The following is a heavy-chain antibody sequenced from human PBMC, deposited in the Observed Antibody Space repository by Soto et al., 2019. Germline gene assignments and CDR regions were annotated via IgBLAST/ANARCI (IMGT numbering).Heavy chain of an antibody. V-gene: IGHV6-1*01. CDR3: ARDRDSSSPQEDNWFDP. CDR1: GDRVSSNSAA. J-gene: IGHJ5*02. CDR2: TYYRSKLYN. Sequence: QTLSLTCFISGDRVSSNSAAWNWIRQSPSRGLEWLGRTYYRSKLYNDYAVSVKSRITINPDTSKNQFSLQLNSVTPEDTDVYYCARDRDSSSPQEDNWFDPWGQGTLVTV. D-gene: IGHD6-6*01.